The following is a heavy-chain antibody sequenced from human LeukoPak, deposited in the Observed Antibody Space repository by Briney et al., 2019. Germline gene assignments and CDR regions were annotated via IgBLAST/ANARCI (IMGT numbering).Heavy chain of an antibody. CDR2: ISGSGGST. CDR3: ATRLIRFEILTGYPNSFDP. Sequence: PGGSLRLSCAASGFTFSTNALSWVRQAPGKGLEWVSAISGSGGSTYYADSVKGRFTTSRTNSKNTLNLQMHSPRGEDTAGYYCATRLIRFEILTGYPNSFDPWGQRTLVTVSS. CDR1: GFTFSTNA. J-gene: IGHJ5*02. D-gene: IGHD3-9*01. V-gene: IGHV3-23*01.